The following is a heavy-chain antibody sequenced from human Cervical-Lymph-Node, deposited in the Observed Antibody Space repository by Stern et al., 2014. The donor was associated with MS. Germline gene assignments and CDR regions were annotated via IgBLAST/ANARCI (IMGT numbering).Heavy chain of an antibody. Sequence: QMQLVESGAEVKKPGASVKISCKASDYTFTGYGVSWVRQAPGQGLEWGAWSSGFEGVTNYAQRLQGRVTVTTDASTTTAYLELRGLRSDDTAVYYCAREGSRNWSPSWGHWGEGTLVTVSS. CDR3: AREGSRNWSPSWGH. CDR2: SSGFEGVT. J-gene: IGHJ4*02. D-gene: IGHD7-27*01. CDR1: DYTFTGYG. V-gene: IGHV1-18*01.